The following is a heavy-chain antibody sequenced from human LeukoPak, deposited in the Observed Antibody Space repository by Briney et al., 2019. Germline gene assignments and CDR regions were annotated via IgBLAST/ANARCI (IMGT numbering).Heavy chain of an antibody. Sequence: ASGKVSCKASGYTFTSYGISWVRQAPGQGLEWMGWISAYNGNTNYAQKLQGRVTMTTDTSTSTAYMELRSLRSDDTAVYYCARGSSSGYYVTATFDYWGQGTLVTVSS. D-gene: IGHD3-22*01. V-gene: IGHV1-18*01. CDR3: ARGSSSGYYVTATFDY. CDR2: ISAYNGNT. J-gene: IGHJ4*02. CDR1: GYTFTSYG.